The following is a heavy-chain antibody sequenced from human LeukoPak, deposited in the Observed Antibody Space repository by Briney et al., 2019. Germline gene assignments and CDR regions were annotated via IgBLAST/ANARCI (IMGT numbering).Heavy chain of an antibody. D-gene: IGHD6-19*01. V-gene: IGHV3-48*04. CDR3: AKDLYSSGHSGDY. Sequence: GGSLRLSCAASGFIFSSYSMNWVRQAPGKGLEWVSYISGSSNTIYYADSVKGRFTTSRDNSKNTLYLQMSSLRAEDTAIYYCAKDLYSSGHSGDYWGQGTLVTVSS. J-gene: IGHJ4*02. CDR1: GFIFSSYS. CDR2: ISGSSNTI.